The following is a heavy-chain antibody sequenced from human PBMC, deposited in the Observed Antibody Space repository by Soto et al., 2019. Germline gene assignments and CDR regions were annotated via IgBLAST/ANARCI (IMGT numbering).Heavy chain of an antibody. CDR1: GGSISSGGYS. V-gene: IGHV4-30-2*01. J-gene: IGHJ5*02. CDR3: ARGPPFP. CDR2: IYHSGSS. Sequence: SETLSLTCAVSGGSISSGGYSWSWIRQPPGKCLEWIGYIYHSGSSYYNPSLKSRVTISVDRSKNQFPLKLSAVTAADTAVYYCARGPPFPWGQGTLVTVSS.